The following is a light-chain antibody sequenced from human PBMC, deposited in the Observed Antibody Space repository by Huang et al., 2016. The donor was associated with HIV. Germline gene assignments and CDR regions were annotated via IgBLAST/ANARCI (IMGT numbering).Light chain of an antibody. Sequence: DIQMTQSPSSLSASVGDRVTITCRTSQSVGNSLNWYQQKPGKAPELLIYASSLQAWVSSRFSSSGSGTDFTLIISSLQPEDFATYYCQQSYISPWTFGRGTKVDLK. CDR1: QSVGNS. V-gene: IGKV1-39*01. J-gene: IGKJ1*01. CDR3: QQSYISPWT. CDR2: AS.